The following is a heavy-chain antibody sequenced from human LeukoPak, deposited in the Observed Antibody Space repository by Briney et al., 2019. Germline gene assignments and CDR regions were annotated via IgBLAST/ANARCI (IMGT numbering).Heavy chain of an antibody. CDR3: AREFCSGANCYRMGAFDM. V-gene: IGHV3-7*01. CDR2: IEQDGSEK. D-gene: IGHD2-15*01. Sequence: GGSLRLSXAASGFTFSRYWMSWVRQAPGKGLEWVANIEQDGSEKYYVDSVKGRFTISRDNAKNSLYLQMNSLRAEDTAVYYCAREFCSGANCYRMGAFDMWGQRTMVTVSS. CDR1: GFTFSRYW. J-gene: IGHJ3*02.